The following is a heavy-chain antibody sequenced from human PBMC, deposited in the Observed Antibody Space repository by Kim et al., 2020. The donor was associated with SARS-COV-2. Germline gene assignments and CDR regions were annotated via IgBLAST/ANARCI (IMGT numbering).Heavy chain of an antibody. D-gene: IGHD6-13*01. J-gene: IGHJ6*02. CDR1: GGSISSGGYY. CDR2: IYYSGST. Sequence: SETLSLTCTVSGGSISSGGYYWSWIRQHPGKGLEWIGYIYYSGSTYYNPSLKSRVTISVDTSKNQFSLKLSSVTAADTAVYYCARDHKRRPVGESSSWTPSYYYYGMDVWGQGTTVTVSS. CDR3: ARDHKRRPVGESSSWTPSYYYYGMDV. V-gene: IGHV4-31*03.